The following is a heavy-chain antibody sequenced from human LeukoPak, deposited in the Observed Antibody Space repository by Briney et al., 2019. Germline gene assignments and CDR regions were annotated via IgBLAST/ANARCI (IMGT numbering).Heavy chain of an antibody. CDR3: ARELWVLDY. D-gene: IGHD1-26*01. J-gene: IGHJ4*02. V-gene: IGHV3-7*01. CDR2: IKGDGSVQ. CDR1: GFTFSTSW. Sequence: GGSLRLSCVASGFTFSTSWMNWVRQAPGKGLEWVANIKGDGSVQSYVDSVKGRFTISRDNARNTLFLQMNSLGAEDTAVYYCARELWVLDYWGQGTLVTVSS.